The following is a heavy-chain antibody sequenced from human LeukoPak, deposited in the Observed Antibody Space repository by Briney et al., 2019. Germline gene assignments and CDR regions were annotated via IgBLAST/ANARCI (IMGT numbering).Heavy chain of an antibody. D-gene: IGHD3-3*01. V-gene: IGHV3-23*01. CDR1: GFTFSSYA. J-gene: IGHJ6*02. CDR2: ISGSGGST. Sequence: GGPLRLSCAASGFTFSSYAMSWVRQAPGKGLEWVSAISGSGGSTNYADSVKGRFTISRDNSKNTLYLQMNSLRAEDTAVYYCAKALSRVVIISAFYYYGMDVWGQGTTVTVSS. CDR3: AKALSRVVIISAFYYYGMDV.